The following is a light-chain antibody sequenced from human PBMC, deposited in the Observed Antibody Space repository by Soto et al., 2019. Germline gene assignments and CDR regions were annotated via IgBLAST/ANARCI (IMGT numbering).Light chain of an antibody. V-gene: IGKV1-5*01. CDR2: DAS. J-gene: IGKJ1*01. CDR3: QQYTNTNNPWM. CDR1: QTISTW. Sequence: DIQMTQSPSSLSASVGDRATITCRASQTISTWMAWYQQKPGKAPKLLVYDASTLQRGVASRFSGSGSGTEFTLIISGLQPDDSATYYCQQYTNTNNPWMFGQGTKVDTK.